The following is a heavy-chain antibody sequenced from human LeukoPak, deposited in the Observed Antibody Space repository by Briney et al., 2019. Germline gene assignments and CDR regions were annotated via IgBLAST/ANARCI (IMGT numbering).Heavy chain of an antibody. Sequence: SETLSLTCAVYGGSFSGYYWSWIRQPPGKGLEWIGEINHSGSTNYNSSLKSRVTISVDTSKNQFSLKLSSVTAADTAVYYCASRNGRIAVAYYFDYWGQGTLVTVSS. CDR3: ASRNGRIAVAYYFDY. CDR2: INHSGST. J-gene: IGHJ4*02. V-gene: IGHV4-34*01. CDR1: GGSFSGYY. D-gene: IGHD6-19*01.